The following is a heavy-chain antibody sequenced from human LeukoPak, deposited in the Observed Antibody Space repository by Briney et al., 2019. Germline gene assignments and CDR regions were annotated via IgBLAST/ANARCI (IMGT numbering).Heavy chain of an antibody. CDR1: GFTFSSYE. D-gene: IGHD4-17*01. CDR2: ISSSGSTI. CDR3: ARQEVDYGAPAGFHN. V-gene: IGHV3-48*03. J-gene: IGHJ4*02. Sequence: PRGTLRLSCAASGFTFSSYEMNWGRQAPGKGLEWVSYISSSGSTIYHADSVKGRSTISRDNAKNALYLQMNSLRAEDTAVYYCARQEVDYGAPAGFHNWGQGTLVTVSS.